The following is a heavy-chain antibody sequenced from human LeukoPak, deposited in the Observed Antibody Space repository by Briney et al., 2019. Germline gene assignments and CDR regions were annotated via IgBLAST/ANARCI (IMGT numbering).Heavy chain of an antibody. CDR2: IYYSGST. J-gene: IGHJ4*02. CDR1: GGSISAYY. Sequence: SETLSLTCSVSGGSISAYYWNWIRQPPGKGLEWVGYIYYSGSTNYNPSLKSRVTISVDTSKNQFSLKLSSVTAADTAVYYCARTTTYYYDSSGYTFDYWGQGTLVTVSS. CDR3: ARTTTYYYDSSGYTFDY. D-gene: IGHD3-22*01. V-gene: IGHV4-59*01.